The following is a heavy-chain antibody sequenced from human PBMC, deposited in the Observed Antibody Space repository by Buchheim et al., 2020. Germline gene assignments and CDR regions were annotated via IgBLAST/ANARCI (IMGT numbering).Heavy chain of an antibody. CDR1: GFTFSSYG. CDR3: AKAKIVGATCFDP. V-gene: IGHV3-30*18. D-gene: IGHD1-26*01. J-gene: IGHJ5*02. Sequence: QVQLVESGGGVVQPGRSLRLSCAASGFTFSSYGMHWVRQAPGKGLEWVAVISYDGSNKYYADYGKGRFTISRDNSKNTLNLQMNSLRAEDTAVYYCAKAKIVGATCFDPWGQGTL. CDR2: ISYDGSNK.